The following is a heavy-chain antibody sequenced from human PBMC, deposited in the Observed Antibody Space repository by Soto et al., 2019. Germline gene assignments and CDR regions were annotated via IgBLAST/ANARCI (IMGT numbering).Heavy chain of an antibody. V-gene: IGHV3-30*04. CDR2: ISYDGSNE. D-gene: IGHD6-19*01. CDR1: GFTFSSYA. CDR3: ARATWLVAYYYYGMDV. Sequence: QVQLVDSGGGVVQPGTSLRLSCAASGFTFSSYAMHWVRQAPDKGLEWVAVISYDGSNEYYADSVKGRFTISRDNSRNTVILQMNSLRPEDTAIYFCARATWLVAYYYYGMDVWGQGTTVTVSS. J-gene: IGHJ6*02.